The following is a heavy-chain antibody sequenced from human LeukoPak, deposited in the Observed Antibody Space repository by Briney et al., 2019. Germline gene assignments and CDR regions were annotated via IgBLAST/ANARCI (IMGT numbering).Heavy chain of an antibody. D-gene: IGHD3-10*01. V-gene: IGHV4-4*07. CDR1: GGSISSYY. Sequence: PSETLSLTCTVSGGSISSYYWSWIRQPAGKGLEWIGRIYTSGSTNYNPSLKSRVTMSVDTSKNQFSLKLSSVTAADTAVYYCARSTSYYYGSGSTLSYYYYYMDVWGKGTTVTISS. CDR2: IYTSGST. J-gene: IGHJ6*03. CDR3: ARSTSYYYGSGSTLSYYYYYMDV.